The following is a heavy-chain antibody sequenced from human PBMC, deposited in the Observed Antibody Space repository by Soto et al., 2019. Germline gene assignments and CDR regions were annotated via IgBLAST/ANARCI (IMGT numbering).Heavy chain of an antibody. CDR2: IFYNGSD. CDR3: ARDRPRAIYSSDYFHYGLDV. V-gene: IGHV4-61*08. D-gene: IGHD3-22*01. Sequence: QVQLQGSGPGLVRPSETLSLTCTVSGGSVSSGDYYWSWIRQPPGKGLEWIGCIFYNGSDTYNPSLKSRVTISLDRSKNQFSLSLTSMTTEDTALYYCARDRPRAIYSSDYFHYGLDVWGLGTTVTVSS. J-gene: IGHJ6*02. CDR1: GGSVSSGDYY.